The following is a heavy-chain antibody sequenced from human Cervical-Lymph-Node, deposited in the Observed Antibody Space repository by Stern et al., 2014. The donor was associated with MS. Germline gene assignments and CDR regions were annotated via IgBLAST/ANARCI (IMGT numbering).Heavy chain of an antibody. D-gene: IGHD4-11*01. Sequence: QVQLVESGPGVVTPSATLSLTCTVSGGSISSYYWSWVRPPPGKGLELIGYIYYDGSTNYNSSLKSRVTISLDTSKKQFSLKLDSVTAADTAVYFCARVSTSFDDWGQGTLVTVSS. CDR3: ARVSTSFDD. CDR1: GGSISSYY. CDR2: IYYDGST. J-gene: IGHJ4*02. V-gene: IGHV4-59*01.